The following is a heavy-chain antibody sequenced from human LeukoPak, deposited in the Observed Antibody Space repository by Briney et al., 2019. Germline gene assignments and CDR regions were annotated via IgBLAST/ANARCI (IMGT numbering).Heavy chain of an antibody. D-gene: IGHD6-25*01. CDR2: IDPSDSYT. V-gene: IGHV5-10-1*01. CDR1: GYTFTNYW. J-gene: IGHJ4*02. CDR3: ARQRGGHGDY. Sequence: GESLKISCKGSGYTFTNYWISWVRQMPGKGLEWMGRIDPSDSYTNYSPSFQGHVTISADKSISTAYLQWSSLKASDTAMYYCARQRGGHGDYWGQGTLVTVSS.